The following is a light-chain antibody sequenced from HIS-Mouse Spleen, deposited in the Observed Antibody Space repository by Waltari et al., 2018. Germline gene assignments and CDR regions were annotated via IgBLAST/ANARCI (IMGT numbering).Light chain of an antibody. J-gene: IGLJ2*01. CDR1: ALQKKN. CDR3: YSTDSSGNHRV. CDR2: EDS. V-gene: IGLV3-10*01. Sequence: SYDLTQPPSVSVSPGQTARITCSGDALQKKNAYLYQQKSGQAPVLVIYEDSKRPSGIPERFSGSSSGTMATLTISGAQVEDEADYYCYSTDSSGNHRVFGGGTKLTVL.